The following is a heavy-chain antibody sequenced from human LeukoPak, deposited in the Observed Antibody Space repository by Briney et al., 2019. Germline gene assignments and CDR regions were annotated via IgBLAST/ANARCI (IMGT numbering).Heavy chain of an antibody. J-gene: IGHJ4*02. V-gene: IGHV3-7*01. D-gene: IGHD3-22*01. Sequence: GGSLRLSCAASGFTFSSYAMHWVRQAPGKGLEWVANIKEDGSEKYYVDSVKGRFTISRDNAKTSVYLQMNSLRAEDTAVYYCARGRFNYDSTGYSSFYYWGQGTLVTVSS. CDR1: GFTFSSYA. CDR2: IKEDGSEK. CDR3: ARGRFNYDSTGYSSFYY.